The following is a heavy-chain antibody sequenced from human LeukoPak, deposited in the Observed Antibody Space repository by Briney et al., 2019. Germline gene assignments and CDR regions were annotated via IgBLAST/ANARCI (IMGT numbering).Heavy chain of an antibody. Sequence: GASVTVSCKASGGTFSSYAISWVRQAPGQGLEWMGGIIPIFGTANYAQKFQGRVTITADESTSTAYMELSSLRSEDTAVYYCARGVAVAGMLDWGQGTLVTVSS. J-gene: IGHJ4*02. CDR1: GGTFSSYA. CDR2: IIPIFGTA. V-gene: IGHV1-69*13. CDR3: ARGVAVAGMLD. D-gene: IGHD6-19*01.